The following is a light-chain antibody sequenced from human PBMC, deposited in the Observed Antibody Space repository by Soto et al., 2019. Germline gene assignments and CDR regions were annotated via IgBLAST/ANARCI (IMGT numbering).Light chain of an antibody. Sequence: DIQMTQSPSSLSASVGDRVTITCRASQTISTYLNWYQQIPGKAPKSLIYAASNLQGGVPSRFSGSGSGTDFTLTISSLQPEDFATYYCQQSYSTPITFGQGTRLEIK. CDR2: AAS. J-gene: IGKJ5*01. CDR1: QTISTY. V-gene: IGKV1-39*01. CDR3: QQSYSTPIT.